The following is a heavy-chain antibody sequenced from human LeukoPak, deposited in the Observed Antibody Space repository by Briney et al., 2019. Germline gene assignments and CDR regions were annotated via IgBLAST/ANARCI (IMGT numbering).Heavy chain of an antibody. V-gene: IGHV3-23*01. J-gene: IGHJ4*02. CDR2: INKSGGST. D-gene: IGHD3-10*01. CDR3: ARDGGLWFGELFRGRVY. CDR1: GFTFSSYA. Sequence: PGGSLRLSCAASGFTFSSYAMSWVRQAPGKGLEWVSIINKSGGSTNYADSVKGRFTISRDNAKNSLYLQMNSLRAEDTAVYYCARDGGLWFGELFRGRVYWGQGTLVTVSS.